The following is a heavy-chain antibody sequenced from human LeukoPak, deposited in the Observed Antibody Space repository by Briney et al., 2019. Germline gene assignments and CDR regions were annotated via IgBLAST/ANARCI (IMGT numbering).Heavy chain of an antibody. D-gene: IGHD6-13*01. CDR2: ISDSGDAT. J-gene: IGHJ3*02. CDR1: GITFSSYA. V-gene: IGHV3-23*01. Sequence: GGSLRLSCATSGITFSSYAMNWVRQAPGKGLEWVSGISDSGDATYYADSVKGRFTISRDNAKNSLYLQMNSLRAEDTAVYYCAKGVDSSSWYRVHDAFDIWGQGTMVTVSS. CDR3: AKGVDSSSWYRVHDAFDI.